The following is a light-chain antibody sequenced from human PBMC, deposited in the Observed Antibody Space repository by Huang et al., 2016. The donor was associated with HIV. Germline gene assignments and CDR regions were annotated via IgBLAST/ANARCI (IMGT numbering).Light chain of an antibody. J-gene: IGKJ4*01. CDR3: QQYYSTPLT. V-gene: IGKV4-1*01. CDR2: WAA. CDR1: QSVLYSSSNKHY. Sequence: DIVMTQSPDSLAVSLGERATINCKSSQSVLYSSSNKHYFAWYQQKAGQPPKLLMYWAATRASGVPDRFSGSGSGTDFTLTISSLQAGDVAVYYCQQYYSTPLTFGGGTKVEIK.